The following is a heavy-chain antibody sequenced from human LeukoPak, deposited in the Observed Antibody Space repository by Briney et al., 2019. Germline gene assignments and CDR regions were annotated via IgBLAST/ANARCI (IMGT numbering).Heavy chain of an antibody. CDR1: GGSISSSSYY. J-gene: IGHJ5*02. D-gene: IGHD2-2*01. CDR2: IYYSGST. Sequence: PSETLSLTCTVSGGSISSSSYYWGWIRQPPGKGLEWIGSIYYSGSTYYNPSLKSRVTISVDTSKNQFSLKLSSVTAADTAVYYCARDQDIVVVPAEGGWFDPWGQGTLVTVSS. V-gene: IGHV4-39*07. CDR3: ARDQDIVVVPAEGGWFDP.